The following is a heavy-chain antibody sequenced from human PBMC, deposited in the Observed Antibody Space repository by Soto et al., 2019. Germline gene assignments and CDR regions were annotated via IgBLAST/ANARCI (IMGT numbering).Heavy chain of an antibody. D-gene: IGHD5-12*01. Sequence: ETLSLTCTVSGGSISSYYWSWIRQPPGKGLEWIGYIYYSGSTNYNPSLKSRVTISVDTSKNQFSLKLSSVTAADTAVYYCARAYGGYADYWGQGALVTVS. CDR1: GGSISSYY. CDR3: ARAYGGYADY. J-gene: IGHJ4*02. V-gene: IGHV4-59*01. CDR2: IYYSGST.